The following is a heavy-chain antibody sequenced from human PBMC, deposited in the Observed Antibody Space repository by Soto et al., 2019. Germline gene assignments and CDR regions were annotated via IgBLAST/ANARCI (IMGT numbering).Heavy chain of an antibody. J-gene: IGHJ4*02. CDR1: GYTFNIYG. D-gene: IGHD1-7*01. CDR2: ISPYNDNK. Sequence: QVQLVQSEAEVKKPGASVKVSCKASGYTFNIYGISWVRQAPGQGLEWMGWISPYNDNKKYAQNLQGRVTMTTDTSTSTAYMELRSLRSDDTAVYYCARELSALGTIDFSGQGTLVTVSS. CDR3: ARELSALGTIDF. V-gene: IGHV1-18*01.